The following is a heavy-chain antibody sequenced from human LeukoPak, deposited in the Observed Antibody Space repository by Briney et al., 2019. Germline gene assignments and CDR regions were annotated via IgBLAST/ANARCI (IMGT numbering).Heavy chain of an antibody. Sequence: GGSLRLSCAASGFTVSSNYMSWVRQAPGKGLEWVSVIYSGGSTYYADSVKGRFTISRDNAQDLLFLQMNSLGAEDTAVYYCAKAHPGFDYWGQGVLVTVSS. CDR1: GFTVSSNY. J-gene: IGHJ4*02. CDR3: AKAHPGFDY. CDR2: IYSGGST. V-gene: IGHV3-66*01.